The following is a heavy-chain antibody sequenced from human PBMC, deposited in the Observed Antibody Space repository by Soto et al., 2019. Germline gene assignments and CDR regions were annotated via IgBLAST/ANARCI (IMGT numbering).Heavy chain of an antibody. CDR1: GGSLSNCY. CDR3: ARGSLAIDY. CDR2: IFPSGST. J-gene: IGHJ4*02. V-gene: IGHV4-4*07. D-gene: IGHD3-16*02. Sequence: PSETLSLTCTVSGGSLSNCYWSWMRQPAGKGLEWIGRIFPSGSTNYNPSLKSRVTMSVDTSKNQFSLAFSFVTAADTAVYYCARGSLAIDYWGQGTQVTVSS.